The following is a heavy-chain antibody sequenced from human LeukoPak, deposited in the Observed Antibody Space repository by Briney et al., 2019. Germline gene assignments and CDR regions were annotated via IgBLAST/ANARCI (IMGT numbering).Heavy chain of an antibody. CDR3: ARRDYYDSSGHIAFDI. CDR2: IYYSGST. CDR1: GGSISSYY. D-gene: IGHD3-22*01. J-gene: IGHJ3*02. V-gene: IGHV4-59*08. Sequence: SETLSLTYTVSGGSISSYYWSWIRQPPGKGLEWIGYIYYSGSTNYNPSLKSRVTISVDTSKNQFSLKLSSVTAADTAVYYCARRDYYDSSGHIAFDIWGQGTMVTVSS.